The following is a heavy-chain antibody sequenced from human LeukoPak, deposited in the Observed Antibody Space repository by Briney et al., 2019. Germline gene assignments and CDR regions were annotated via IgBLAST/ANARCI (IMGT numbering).Heavy chain of an antibody. CDR2: MNHNRGNT. Sequence: ASVKVSCKASGYTFTSYDINWVRQATGQGLEWMGWMNHNRGNTGYAQKFQGRVTMTRNTSISTAYMELSSMRSEDTAVYYCARGASSYGSGSYFWVYYYYGMDVWGQGTTVTVSS. V-gene: IGHV1-8*01. D-gene: IGHD3-10*01. CDR1: GYTFTSYD. CDR3: ARGASSYGSGSYFWVYYYYGMDV. J-gene: IGHJ6*02.